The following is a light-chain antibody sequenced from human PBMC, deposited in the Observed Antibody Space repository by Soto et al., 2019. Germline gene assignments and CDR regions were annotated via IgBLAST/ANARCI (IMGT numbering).Light chain of an antibody. J-gene: IGKJ5*01. CDR2: DAS. CDR3: QQRSNWPIT. V-gene: IGKV3-11*01. Sequence: EIVLTQSPATLSLSPGERATLSCRTSQSVSKYFAWYQQKPGRGPRLLIYDASSRATGIPARFIGSGSGTDFTLTISSLEPEDFAIYYCQQRSNWPITFGQGTRVEIK. CDR1: QSVSKY.